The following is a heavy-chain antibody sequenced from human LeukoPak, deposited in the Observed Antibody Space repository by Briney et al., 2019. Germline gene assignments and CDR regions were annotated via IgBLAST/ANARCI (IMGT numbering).Heavy chain of an antibody. CDR1: GGSISSYY. J-gene: IGHJ2*01. CDR2: IYYSGST. V-gene: IGHV4-59*01. D-gene: IGHD3-9*01. Sequence: SETLSLTCTVSGGSISSYYWSWIRQPPGKGLEWIGHIYYSGSTNYNPSLKSRVTISVDTSKNQFSLKLSSVTAADTAVYYCARGFGYFDWFPRWYFDLWGRGTLVTVSS. CDR3: ARGFGYFDWFPRWYFDL.